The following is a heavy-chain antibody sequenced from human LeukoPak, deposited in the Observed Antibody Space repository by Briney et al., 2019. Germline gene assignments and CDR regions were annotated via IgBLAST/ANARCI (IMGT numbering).Heavy chain of an antibody. CDR3: ARAGGGVTFYYYYMDV. CDR1: GYTFTGYY. Sequence: ASVKVSCKASGYTFTGYYMHWVRQAPGQGLEWMGRINPNSGGTNYAQKFQGRVTMTRGTSIGTAHMEVSRLRSDDTAVYYCARAGGGVTFYYYYMDVWGKGTTVTVSS. V-gene: IGHV1-2*06. CDR2: INPNSGGT. J-gene: IGHJ6*03. D-gene: IGHD1-26*01.